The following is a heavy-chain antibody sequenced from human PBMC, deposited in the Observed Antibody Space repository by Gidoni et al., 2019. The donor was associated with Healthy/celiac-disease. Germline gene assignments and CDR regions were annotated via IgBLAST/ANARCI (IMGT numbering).Heavy chain of an antibody. V-gene: IGHV4-59*08. D-gene: IGHD1-7*01. Sequence: QVQLQESGPGLVKPSETLSLTCTVSGCSISSYYWSWIRQPPGKGLEWIGYIYYSGSTNYNPSLKSRVTISVDTSKNQFSLKLSSVTAADTAVYYCARQKLELRRVYYYYGMDVWGQGTTVTVSS. CDR1: GCSISSYY. J-gene: IGHJ6*02. CDR3: ARQKLELRRVYYYYGMDV. CDR2: IYYSGST.